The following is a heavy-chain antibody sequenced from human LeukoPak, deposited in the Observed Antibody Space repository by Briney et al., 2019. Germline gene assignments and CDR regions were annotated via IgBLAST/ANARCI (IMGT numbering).Heavy chain of an antibody. Sequence: SQTLSLTCAISGDSVSSNSAAWNWIRQSPSRGLEWLGRTYYRSKWYNDYAVSVKSRITINPDTSKNQFSLQLNSVTPEDTAVYYCARGRQYSYGRGNAFDIWGQGTMVTVSS. CDR1: GDSVSSNSAA. D-gene: IGHD5-18*01. CDR2: TYYRSKWYN. J-gene: IGHJ3*02. V-gene: IGHV6-1*01. CDR3: ARGRQYSYGRGNAFDI.